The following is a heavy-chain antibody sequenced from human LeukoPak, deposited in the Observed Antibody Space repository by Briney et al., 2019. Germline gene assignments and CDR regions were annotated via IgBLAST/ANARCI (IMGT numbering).Heavy chain of an antibody. V-gene: IGHV3-7*01. CDR3: ASTTTVTTPFDY. Sequence: GGSLRLSCAASGFIFTTYWMSWVRQAPGKGLEWVANIKQDGSEKYYVDSVKGRFTISRDNAKNSLYLQMNSLRAEDTAVYYCASTTTVTTPFDYWGQGTLVTVS. CDR1: GFIFTTYW. D-gene: IGHD4-17*01. CDR2: IKQDGSEK. J-gene: IGHJ4*02.